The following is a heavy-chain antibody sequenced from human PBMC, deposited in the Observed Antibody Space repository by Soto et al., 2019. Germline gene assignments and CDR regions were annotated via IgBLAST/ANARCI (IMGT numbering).Heavy chain of an antibody. Sequence: EVQLLESGGGLVQPGGSLRLSCAASGFTFSSYAMSWVRQAPGKGLEWVSAISGSGGSTYYADSVKGRFTISRDNAINKLYLEMNSLRAEDTAVYYCASGDYTLYYFDYWGQGTLVTVSS. CDR2: ISGSGGST. D-gene: IGHD4-17*01. CDR1: GFTFSSYA. J-gene: IGHJ4*02. V-gene: IGHV3-23*01. CDR3: ASGDYTLYYFDY.